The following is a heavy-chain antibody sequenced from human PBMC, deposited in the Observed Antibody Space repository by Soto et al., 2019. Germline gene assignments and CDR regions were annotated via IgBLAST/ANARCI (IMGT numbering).Heavy chain of an antibody. V-gene: IGHV3-23*01. CDR2: ISASGVST. CDR3: VKGRDQKKGFDS. Sequence: EVQVLESGGTLVQPGESLRLSCAASEFIFSSYAMSWVRQAPGKGLEWLSGISASGVSTYYADSVKGRFTISRDNSKNTLDLEMNKLRAEDTAGYYCVKGRDQKKGFDSCGQGTLVTVS. J-gene: IGHJ5*01. CDR1: EFIFSSYA. D-gene: IGHD2-2*01.